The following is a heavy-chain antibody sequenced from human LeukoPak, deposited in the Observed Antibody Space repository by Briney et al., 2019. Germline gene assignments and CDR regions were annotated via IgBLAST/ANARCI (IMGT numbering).Heavy chain of an antibody. D-gene: IGHD5-12*01. V-gene: IGHV4-38-2*02. CDR3: ARVGYSGYDNRGSFDY. Sequence: SETLSLTCTVSGYSISSGHYWGWIRQPPGKGLEWIGSIYHSGSTYYNPSLKSRVTISVDTSKNQFSLRLSSVTAADTAVYYCARVGYSGYDNRGSFDYWGQGTLVTVSS. J-gene: IGHJ4*02. CDR2: IYHSGST. CDR1: GYSISSGHY.